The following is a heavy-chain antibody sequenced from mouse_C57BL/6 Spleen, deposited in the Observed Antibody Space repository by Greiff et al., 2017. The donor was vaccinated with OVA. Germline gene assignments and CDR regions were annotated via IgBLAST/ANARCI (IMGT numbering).Heavy chain of an antibody. CDR1: GYTFTSYW. CDR2: IHPNSGSN. D-gene: IGHD2-3*01. Sequence: QVQLQQPGAELVKPGASVKLSCKASGYTFTSYWMNWVKQRPGQGLEWIGMIHPNSGSNNYNEKFKSKATLTVDKSSSTAYMQLSSLTSDDSAVYYCASGDGYYDYWGQGTTLTVSS. CDR3: ASGDGYYDY. J-gene: IGHJ2*01. V-gene: IGHV1-64*01.